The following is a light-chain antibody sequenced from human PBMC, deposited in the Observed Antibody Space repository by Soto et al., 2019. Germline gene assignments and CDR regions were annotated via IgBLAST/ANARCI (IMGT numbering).Light chain of an antibody. Sequence: QSALTQPASVSGSPGQSITISCTGTSGDIGSYNRVSWYQQHPGKAPKLIIYEVTDRPSGVSNRFSGSKSGNTDSLTISGLQAEDEAEYYCSSYTNINKRACVFGTGTKLTVL. CDR2: EVT. CDR3: SSYTNINKRACV. V-gene: IGLV2-14*01. CDR1: SGDIGSYNR. J-gene: IGLJ1*01.